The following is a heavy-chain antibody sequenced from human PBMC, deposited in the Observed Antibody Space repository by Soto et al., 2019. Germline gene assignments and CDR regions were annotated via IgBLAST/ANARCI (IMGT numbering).Heavy chain of an antibody. CDR2: INPNSGGT. Sequence: AASVKVSCKASGYTFTGYYMHWVRQAPGQGLEWMGWINPNSGGTNYAQKFQGWVTMTRDTSISTAYMELSRLRSDDTAVYYCARELLYCSGGSCYPNYYYYYGMDVWGQGTTVTVSS. CDR3: ARELLYCSGGSCYPNYYYYYGMDV. V-gene: IGHV1-2*04. CDR1: GYTFTGYY. J-gene: IGHJ6*02. D-gene: IGHD2-15*01.